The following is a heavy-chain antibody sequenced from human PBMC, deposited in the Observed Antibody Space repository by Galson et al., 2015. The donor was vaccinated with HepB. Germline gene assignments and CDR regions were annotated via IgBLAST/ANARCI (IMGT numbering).Heavy chain of an antibody. Sequence: SLRLSCAASGFTFSSYWMSWVRQAPGKGLEWVANIKQDGSEKYYVDSVKGRFTISRDNAKNSLYLQMNSLRAEDTAVYYCARDPLRYFDWLGDYYYGMDVWGQGTTVTVSS. J-gene: IGHJ6*02. CDR1: GFTFSSYW. V-gene: IGHV3-7*03. CDR3: ARDPLRYFDWLGDYYYGMDV. CDR2: IKQDGSEK. D-gene: IGHD3-9*01.